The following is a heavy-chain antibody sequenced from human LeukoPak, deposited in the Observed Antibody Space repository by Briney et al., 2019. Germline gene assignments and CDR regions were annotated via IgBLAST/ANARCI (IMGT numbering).Heavy chain of an antibody. Sequence: SETLSLTCTVSGGSISSYYWSWIRQPPGKGLEWIGYIYYSGSTNYNPSLKSRVTISVDTSKNQFSLKLSSVTAADTAVYYCARENNAMNAFDIWGQGTMVTVSS. D-gene: IGHD2-2*01. CDR2: IYYSGST. CDR3: ARENNAMNAFDI. V-gene: IGHV4-59*01. J-gene: IGHJ3*02. CDR1: GGSISSYY.